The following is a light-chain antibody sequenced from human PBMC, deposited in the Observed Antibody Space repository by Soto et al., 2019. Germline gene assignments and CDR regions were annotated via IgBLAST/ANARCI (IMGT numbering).Light chain of an antibody. CDR3: QQYHSYSRT. CDR1: QSISSW. Sequence: DTPMTQSPSTLSASVGDRVTITCRASQSISSWLAWYQQKPGKAPKLLIYKASTLEIGVPSRFSGSGSGTEFTLTISSLQPDDFATYYCQQYHSYSRTFGQGTKLENK. J-gene: IGKJ2*01. CDR2: KAS. V-gene: IGKV1-5*03.